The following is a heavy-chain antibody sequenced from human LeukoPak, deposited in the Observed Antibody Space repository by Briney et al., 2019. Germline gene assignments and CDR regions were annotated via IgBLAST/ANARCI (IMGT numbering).Heavy chain of an antibody. CDR3: ARESRDPYYFDY. Sequence: ASVKVSCKASGYTFTSYDINWVRQATGQGLEWMGWMNPNSGNTGYAQKFQGRVTMTRNTSISTAYMELSRLRSDDTAVYYCARESRDPYYFDYWGQGTLVTVSS. V-gene: IGHV1-8*01. J-gene: IGHJ4*02. CDR2: MNPNSGNT. CDR1: GYTFTSYD. D-gene: IGHD5-24*01.